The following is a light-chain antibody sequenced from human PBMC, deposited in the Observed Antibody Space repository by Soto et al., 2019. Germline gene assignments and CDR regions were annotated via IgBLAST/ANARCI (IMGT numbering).Light chain of an antibody. CDR1: QSVSSY. V-gene: IGKV3-11*01. Sequence: EIVLTQSPGTLSLSPGERATLSFRASQSVSSYLAWYQQKPGQAPRLLIYDASNRATGIPARFSGSGSGTDFTLTISSLEPEDFAVYYCQQRSNWPPSITFGQGTRLEI. CDR3: QQRSNWPPSIT. CDR2: DAS. J-gene: IGKJ5*01.